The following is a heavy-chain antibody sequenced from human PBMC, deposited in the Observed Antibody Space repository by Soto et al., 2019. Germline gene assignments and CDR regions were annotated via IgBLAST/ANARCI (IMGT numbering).Heavy chain of an antibody. Sequence: QVQLQESGPGLVKPSGTLSLTCAVSGGSISSSNWWSWVRQPPGKGLEWIGEIYHSGSTNYNQSLKSRVTISVYKSTNQISLKLSSVTAADAAVYYCARVGPYDFWSGYPGGRYDMDVWGQGTTVTVSS. D-gene: IGHD3-3*01. V-gene: IGHV4-4*02. CDR1: GGSISSSNW. J-gene: IGHJ6*02. CDR3: ARVGPYDFWSGYPGGRYDMDV. CDR2: IYHSGST.